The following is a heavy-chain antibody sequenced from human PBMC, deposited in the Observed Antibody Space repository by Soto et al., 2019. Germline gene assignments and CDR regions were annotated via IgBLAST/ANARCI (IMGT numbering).Heavy chain of an antibody. Sequence: ASVKVSFKASGYTFTGHYIHWVRQAPEQGPEWMGEIGPESGATRYAQRFQGRVTMTRDMSITTVYMELNNLSPDDTAVYYCGRGRSGQIVVFYWGQGTPVTVSS. J-gene: IGHJ4*02. CDR3: GRGRSGQIVVFY. V-gene: IGHV1-2*02. CDR2: IGPESGAT. D-gene: IGHD1-26*01. CDR1: GYTFTGHY.